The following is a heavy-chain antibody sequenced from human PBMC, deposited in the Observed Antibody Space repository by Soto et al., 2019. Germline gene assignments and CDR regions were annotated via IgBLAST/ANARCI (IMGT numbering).Heavy chain of an antibody. CDR2: IYYSGST. V-gene: IGHV4-59*08. CDR1: GGSISSYY. D-gene: IGHD5-18*01. Sequence: QVQLQESGPGLVKPSETLSLTCTVSGGSISSYYWSWIRQPPWKGLEWIGYIYYSGSTNYNPSLKSRVTISVDTSKNQFSLKLSSVTAADTAVYYCARLVWSYGTWFDPWGQGTLVTVSS. J-gene: IGHJ5*02. CDR3: ARLVWSYGTWFDP.